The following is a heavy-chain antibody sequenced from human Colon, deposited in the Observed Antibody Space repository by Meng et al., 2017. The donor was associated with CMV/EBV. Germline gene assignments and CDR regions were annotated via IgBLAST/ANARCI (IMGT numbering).Heavy chain of an antibody. CDR3: VRDRDFWSGPQFDA. D-gene: IGHD3-3*01. J-gene: IGHJ5*02. CDR2: VFHSGDT. CDR1: NFSIGDGNY. V-gene: IGHV4-38-2*02. Sequence: SETLSLTCTVSNFSIGDGNYWGWIRQPPGKGLEWIGSVFHSGDTFYNPSLKSRVILSVDTPKNQFSLKVTSVTAADTAVYYCVRDRDFWSGPQFDAWGQGNLVTVSS.